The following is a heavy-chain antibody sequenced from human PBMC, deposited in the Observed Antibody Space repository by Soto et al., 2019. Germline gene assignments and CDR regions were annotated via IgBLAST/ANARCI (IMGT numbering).Heavy chain of an antibody. CDR3: ARRSSGSYHFDY. V-gene: IGHV5-51*01. D-gene: IGHD1-26*01. CDR2: IYPGDSDT. J-gene: IGHJ4*02. CDR1: RYSFTNYW. Sequence: EVQLVQSGAEVKKPGESLKISCKASRYSFTNYWIGWVRQMPGKGLEWMGIIYPGDSDTRYSPSFEGQVTISADKSINTADLQWSSLKASDTAMYYCARRSSGSYHFDYWGQGTLVTVSS.